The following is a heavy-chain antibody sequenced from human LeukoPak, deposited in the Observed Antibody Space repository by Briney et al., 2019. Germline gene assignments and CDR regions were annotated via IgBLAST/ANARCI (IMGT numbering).Heavy chain of an antibody. Sequence: PSETLSLTWAVYGGSFSGYYGSWIRQPPGKGLEWIGEINHGGSTNYTPSLKSRVTISVDTSKNQFSLKLSSVTAADTAVYYCARRNAITPNDYWGQGTLVTVSS. CDR3: ARRNAITPNDY. CDR2: INHGGST. J-gene: IGHJ4*02. CDR1: GGSFSGYY. V-gene: IGHV4-34*01. D-gene: IGHD2-21*01.